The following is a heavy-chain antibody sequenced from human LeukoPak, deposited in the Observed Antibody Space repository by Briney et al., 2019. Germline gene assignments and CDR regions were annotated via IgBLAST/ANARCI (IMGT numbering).Heavy chain of an antibody. Sequence: GGSLRLSCAASGLTFSDYAMSWFRQAPGKGLEWVSGITCFFTPNYADSVKGRFTISRDNSKNTFHLQLNSLRAEDTAVYYCAKDYSDSRVADVFFEYWGQGTLVT. CDR3: AKDYSDSRVADVFFEY. CDR2: ITCFFTP. CDR1: GLTFSDYA. V-gene: IGHV3-23*01. J-gene: IGHJ4*02. D-gene: IGHD2-15*01.